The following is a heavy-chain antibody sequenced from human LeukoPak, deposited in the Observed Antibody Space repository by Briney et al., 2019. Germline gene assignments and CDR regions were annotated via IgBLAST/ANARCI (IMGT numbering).Heavy chain of an antibody. CDR2: ISRNGDIT. Sequence: GGSLRLSCSASGFTFSTYAFHWVRQAPGKGLEYVSAISRNGDITYNADSVKGRFTISRDNSRNTLFLQMSSLRAEDTAMYYCVKLDLGYYYHTWGQGTLVTVS. CDR1: GFTFSTYA. CDR3: VKLDLGYYYHT. J-gene: IGHJ5*02. V-gene: IGHV3-64D*09. D-gene: IGHD3-22*01.